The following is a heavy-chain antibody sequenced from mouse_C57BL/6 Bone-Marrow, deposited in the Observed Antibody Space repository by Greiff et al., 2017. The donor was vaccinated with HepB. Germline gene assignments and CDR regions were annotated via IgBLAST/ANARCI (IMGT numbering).Heavy chain of an antibody. CDR3: AREGGSVYDY. CDR1: GFTFSSYA. V-gene: IGHV5-4*03. D-gene: IGHD1-1*01. Sequence: EVKLMESGGGLVKPGGSLKLSCAASGFTFSSYAMSWVRQTPEKRLEWVATISDGGSYTYYPDNVKGRFTISRDNAKNNLDLQMSHLKSEDTAMYYCAREGGSVYDYWGQGTSLTVSS. CDR2: ISDGGSYT. J-gene: IGHJ2*03.